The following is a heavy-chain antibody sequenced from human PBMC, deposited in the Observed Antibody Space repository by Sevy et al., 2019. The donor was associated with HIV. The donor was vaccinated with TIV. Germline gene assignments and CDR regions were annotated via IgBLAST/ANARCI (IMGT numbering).Heavy chain of an antibody. Sequence: GGSLRLSCEASGFTFTRYAFHWVRQAPGKGLEWVAVVSKEGTNKYYADSVKGRFTISRYNSRNTLYLQMQSLRADDTAVYFCARGPHSVPHWGSFDSWGQGTLVTVSS. D-gene: IGHD3-16*01. V-gene: IGHV3-30-3*01. CDR3: ARGPHSVPHWGSFDS. CDR2: VSKEGTNK. CDR1: GFTFTRYA. J-gene: IGHJ4*02.